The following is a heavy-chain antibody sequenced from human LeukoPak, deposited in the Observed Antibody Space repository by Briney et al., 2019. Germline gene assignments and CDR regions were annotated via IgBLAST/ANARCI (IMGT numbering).Heavy chain of an antibody. CDR2: IYSGGST. V-gene: IGHV3-53*01. CDR1: GFTVSSNY. Sequence: QPGRSLRLSCAASGFTVSSNYMSWVRQAPGKGLEWVSVIYSGGSTYYADSVKGRFTISRDNSKNTLYLQMNSLRAEDTAVYYCASSEGYSYGYDYWGQGTLVTVSS. J-gene: IGHJ4*02. D-gene: IGHD5-18*01. CDR3: ASSEGYSYGYDY.